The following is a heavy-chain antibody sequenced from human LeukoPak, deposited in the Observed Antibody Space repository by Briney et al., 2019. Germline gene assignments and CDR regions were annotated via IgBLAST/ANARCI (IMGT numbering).Heavy chain of an antibody. J-gene: IGHJ4*02. CDR2: IYPGDSDT. V-gene: IGHV5-51*01. CDR1: GYSFTSYW. Sequence: GESLQISCKGSGYSFTSYWIGWVRQMPGKGLEWMGIIYPGDSDTRYSPSFQGQVTISADKSISTAYLQWSSLKASDTAMYYCARPHSSSSGYFDYWGQGPLVTVSS. CDR3: ARPHSSSSGYFDY. D-gene: IGHD6-6*01.